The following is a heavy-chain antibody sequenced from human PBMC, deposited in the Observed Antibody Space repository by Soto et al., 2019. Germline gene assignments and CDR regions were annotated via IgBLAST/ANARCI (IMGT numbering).Heavy chain of an antibody. CDR2: IIPIFGTA. CDR1: GGTFSSYA. CDR3: ASFHRCPLNAFNL. D-gene: IGHD2-8*01. Sequence: QVQLVQSGAEVKKPGSSVKVSCKASGGTFSSYAISWVRQAPGQGLEWMGGIIPIFGTANNAQKFQGRVTITADESTSTAAMELTSLSSEDTAVYYCASFHRCPLNAFNLWVQGTLVAVSS. V-gene: IGHV1-69*12. J-gene: IGHJ3*01.